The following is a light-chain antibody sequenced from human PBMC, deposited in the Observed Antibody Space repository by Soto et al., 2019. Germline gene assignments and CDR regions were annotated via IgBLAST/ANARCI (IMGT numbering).Light chain of an antibody. V-gene: IGKV2-30*01. CDR3: MQGTHWPPIT. J-gene: IGKJ5*01. CDR1: QSLLYSDGNTY. Sequence: DIVMTQSPLSLPVTPGEPASISCRSSQSLLYSDGNTYLSWFQQRPGQSPRRLIYKVSNRDAGVPDRFSGSGSGTDFTLKISRVEAEDVGVYYCMQGTHWPPITFGQGTRLEIK. CDR2: KVS.